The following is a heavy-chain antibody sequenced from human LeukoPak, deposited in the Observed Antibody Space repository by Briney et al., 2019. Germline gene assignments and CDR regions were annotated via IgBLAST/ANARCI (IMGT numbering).Heavy chain of an antibody. D-gene: IGHD4-23*01. CDR3: ARSYNGGFDY. CDR2: IYYSGST. CDR1: GGSISSYY. Sequence: PSETLSLTCTVSGGSISSYYWSWIRQPPGKGLEWIGYIYYSGSTNYNPSLKSRVTISVDTSKNQFSLKLSSVTAADTAVYYCARSYNGGFDYWGQGTLVTVSS. J-gene: IGHJ4*02. V-gene: IGHV4-59*01.